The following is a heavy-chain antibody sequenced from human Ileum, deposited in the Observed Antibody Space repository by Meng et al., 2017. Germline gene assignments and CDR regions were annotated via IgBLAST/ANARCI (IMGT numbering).Heavy chain of an antibody. CDR1: GYTFTSYA. J-gene: IGHJ1*01. D-gene: IGHD1-26*01. CDR3: ASPPTIVGATAAEYFQH. V-gene: IGHV1-3*01. Sequence: VKVSCKASGYTFTSYAMHWVRQAPGQRLEWMGWINAGNGNTKYSQKFQGRVTITRDTSASTAYMELSSLRSEDTAVYYCASPPTIVGATAAEYFQHWGQGTLVTVSS. CDR2: INAGNGNT.